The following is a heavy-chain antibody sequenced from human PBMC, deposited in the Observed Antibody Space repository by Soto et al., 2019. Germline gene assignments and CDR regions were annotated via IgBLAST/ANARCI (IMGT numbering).Heavy chain of an antibody. CDR2: INHCGGT. CDR1: GGSCSGYY. V-gene: IGHV4-34*02. D-gene: IGHD3-3*02. Sequence: QVQLQQWGAGLLKPSETLALTCAVYGGSCSGYYWTWIRQAPGKGLEWIGEINHCGGTNYNSSLKSRVTISVDTSKNQFSLILYSVTAADTAVYYCARDRQYYQFWSGCQNEGPCAMDVWGQGTTVTVSS. CDR3: ARDRQYYQFWSGCQNEGPCAMDV. J-gene: IGHJ6*02.